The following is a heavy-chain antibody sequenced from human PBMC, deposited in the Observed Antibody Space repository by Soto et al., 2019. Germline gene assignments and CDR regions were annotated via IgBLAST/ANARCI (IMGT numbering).Heavy chain of an antibody. CDR3: VFNGDQANDAFDI. D-gene: IGHD3-10*01. V-gene: IGHV3-64D*08. CDR1: GFTFSSYA. J-gene: IGHJ3*02. CDR2: ISSNGGST. Sequence: EGSLRLSCSASGFTFSSYAMHWVRQAPGKGLEYVSAISSNGGSTYYADSVKGRFTISRDNSKSTLYLQMSSLRAEDTAVYYCVFNGDQANDAFDIWGQGTMVTVSS.